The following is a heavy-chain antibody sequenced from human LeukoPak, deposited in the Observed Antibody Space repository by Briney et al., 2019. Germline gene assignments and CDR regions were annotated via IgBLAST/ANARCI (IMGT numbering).Heavy chain of an antibody. J-gene: IGHJ4*02. CDR2: ISAYNGNT. CDR3: ARDRNTIFGVVDSAHFDY. Sequence: ASVKVSCKASGYTFTSYGISWVRQAPGQGLEWMGWISAYNGNTNYAQKLQGRVTMTTDTSTSTAYMELRSLRFDDTAVYYCARDRNTIFGVVDSAHFDYWGQGTLVTVSS. V-gene: IGHV1-18*01. D-gene: IGHD3-3*01. CDR1: GYTFTSYG.